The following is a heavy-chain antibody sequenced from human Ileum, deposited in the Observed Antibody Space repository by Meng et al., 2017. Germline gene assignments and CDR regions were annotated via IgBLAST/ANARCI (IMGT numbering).Heavy chain of an antibody. Sequence: QVQLQKWGAGLLKPSETLSLTCAVYGGSFCGYYWSWIRQPPGKGLEWIGEINHSGSTNYNPSLKSRVTISVDTSKNQFSLKLSSVTAADTAVYYCARTSGWFYYWGQGTLVTVSS. V-gene: IGHV4-34*01. CDR3: ARTSGWFYY. J-gene: IGHJ4*02. D-gene: IGHD6-19*01. CDR2: INHSGST. CDR1: GGSFCGYY.